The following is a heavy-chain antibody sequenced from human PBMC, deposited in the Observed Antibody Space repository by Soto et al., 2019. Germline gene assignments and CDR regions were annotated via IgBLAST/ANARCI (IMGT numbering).Heavy chain of an antibody. D-gene: IGHD2-15*01. Sequence: VQLVESGGGLVKPGGSLRLSCAASGFTFSNAWMSWVRQAPGKGLEWVGRIKSKTDGGTTDYAAPVKGRFTISRDDSKNTLYLQMNSLKTEDTAVYYCTTLGYCSGGSCYSAGPDYWGQGTLVTVSS. CDR2: IKSKTDGGTT. CDR1: GFTFSNAW. V-gene: IGHV3-15*07. CDR3: TTLGYCSGGSCYSAGPDY. J-gene: IGHJ4*02.